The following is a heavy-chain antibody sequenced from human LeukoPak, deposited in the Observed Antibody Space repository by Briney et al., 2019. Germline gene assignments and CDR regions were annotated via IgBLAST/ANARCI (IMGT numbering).Heavy chain of an antibody. CDR3: ARDPSPFQWLTSAFDI. CDR1: GFTFSSYG. Sequence: GGSMRLSCAASGFTFSSYGMHWDRHAPGKGLEWVAVIWYDVSNKYYADSVKGRFTISRDNSKNTLYLQMISLGAEDTAVYYCARDPSPFQWLTSAFDIWGQGTMVTVSS. J-gene: IGHJ3*02. D-gene: IGHD6-19*01. V-gene: IGHV3-33*01. CDR2: IWYDVSNK.